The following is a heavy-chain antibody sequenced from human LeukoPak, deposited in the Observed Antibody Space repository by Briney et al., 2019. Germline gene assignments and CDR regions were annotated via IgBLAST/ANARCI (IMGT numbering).Heavy chain of an antibody. V-gene: IGHV4-61*01. Sequence: SETLSLTCTVSGGSVSSGSYYWSWIRQPPGKGLEWIGYVYDSGSTNYNPSLKSRVTISADTSNNQFSLRLTSVTAADTAVYFCARDLGDWFDPWGQGTLVTVSS. J-gene: IGHJ5*02. CDR3: ARDLGDWFDP. CDR1: GGSVSSGSYY. CDR2: VYDSGST.